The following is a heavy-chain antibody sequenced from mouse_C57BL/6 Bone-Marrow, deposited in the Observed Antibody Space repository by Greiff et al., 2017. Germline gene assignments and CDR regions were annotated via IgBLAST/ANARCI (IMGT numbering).Heavy chain of an antibody. V-gene: IGHV14-4*01. CDR3: TSLLRLARDY. CDR1: GFNIKDDY. CDR2: IDPENGDT. Sequence: EVQLQQSGAELVRPGASVKLSCKASGFNIKDDYMHWVKQRPEQGLEWIGWIDPENGDTEYASKFQGKATITADTSSNTAYLQLSSLTSEDTAVYYCTSLLRLARDYWGQGTTLTVSS. D-gene: IGHD1-2*01. J-gene: IGHJ2*01.